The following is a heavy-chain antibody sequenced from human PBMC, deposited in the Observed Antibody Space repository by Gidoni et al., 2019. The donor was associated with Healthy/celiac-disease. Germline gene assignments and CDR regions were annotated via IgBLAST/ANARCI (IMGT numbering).Heavy chain of an antibody. CDR1: GYSFTSYW. J-gene: IGHJ4*02. CDR2: IYPGDSDT. V-gene: IGHV5-51*01. D-gene: IGHD3-3*01. CDR3: ARSLLDVVRFLDGLY. Sequence: GESLKISCKGSGYSFTSYWIGWVRQMPGKGLEWMGIIYPGDSDTSYSPSFQGQVTISADKSISTAYLQWSSLTDTDHALYYCARSLLDVVRFLDGLYWRQGPLVTASS.